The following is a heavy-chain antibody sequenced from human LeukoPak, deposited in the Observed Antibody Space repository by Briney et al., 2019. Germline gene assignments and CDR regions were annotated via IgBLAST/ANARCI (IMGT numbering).Heavy chain of an antibody. CDR3: ARGLPYGPGSSNFDY. Sequence: ASVKVSCKASGYTFTGYYMHWVRQAPGQGLEWMGWINPNSGGTNYAQKFQGRVTMTRDTSISTAYMELSRLRSDDTAVYYCARGLPYGPGSSNFDYWGQGTLVTVPS. J-gene: IGHJ4*02. V-gene: IGHV1-2*02. CDR1: GYTFTGYY. D-gene: IGHD3-10*01. CDR2: INPNSGGT.